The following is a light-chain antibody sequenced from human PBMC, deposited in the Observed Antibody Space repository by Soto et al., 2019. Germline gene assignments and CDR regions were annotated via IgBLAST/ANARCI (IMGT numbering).Light chain of an antibody. CDR3: QQTRSYPST. CDR2: ETS. V-gene: IGKV1-9*01. CDR1: QGIDSY. Sequence: IQLTPSPSSLSASVLYIVTITCRASQGIDSYLAWYQQRPGKVPQLLIYETSILQSGVSSRFSGSGSGTDFTLTISSLQAEDFATYYCQQTRSYPSTFGGGTKVDIK. J-gene: IGKJ4*01.